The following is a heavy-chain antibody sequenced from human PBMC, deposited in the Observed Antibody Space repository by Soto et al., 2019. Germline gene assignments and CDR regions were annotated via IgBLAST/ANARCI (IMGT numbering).Heavy chain of an antibody. Sequence: QVQLVESGGGLVKPGGSLRLSCAASGFTFSDYHMSWIRQAPGKGLEWVSYISSSGSSTYYADPVKGRFTISRDNAKNSRYLQMNSLRAEDTAMYYCARDTYSSGWYNYWGQGTLVTVSS. D-gene: IGHD6-19*01. CDR2: ISSSGSST. V-gene: IGHV3-11*01. CDR1: GFTFSDYH. CDR3: ARDTYSSGWYNY. J-gene: IGHJ4*02.